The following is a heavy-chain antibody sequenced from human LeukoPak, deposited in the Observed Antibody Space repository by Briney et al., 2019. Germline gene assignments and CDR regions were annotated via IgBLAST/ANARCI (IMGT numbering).Heavy chain of an antibody. CDR1: GGSLKGHY. CDR2: VFNGGIT. D-gene: IGHD6-13*01. CDR3: ASRPADSTWYGVFDY. J-gene: IGHJ4*02. Sequence: SETLSLPCTVSGGSLKGHYWSWIRQPPGKGLEWIGYVFNGGITSYNPSLKSRVTMSVVTSRDQFSLRLSSVTAADTAIYYCASRPADSTWYGVFDYWSQGTLVTVSS. V-gene: IGHV4-59*11.